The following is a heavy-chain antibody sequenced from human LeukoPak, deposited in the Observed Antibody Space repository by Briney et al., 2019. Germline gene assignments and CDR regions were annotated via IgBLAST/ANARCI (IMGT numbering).Heavy chain of an antibody. CDR3: VSFYEAY. Sequence: PGGSLRLSCAASGFTFSSFAMTWVRQAPGKGLEWVSTISASGGTTYYAGSVKGRFTISRDNSKNTVYLQMNNLRAEDTAVYYCVSFYEAYWGRGTLVTVSS. D-gene: IGHD2/OR15-2a*01. J-gene: IGHJ4*02. CDR2: ISASGGTT. V-gene: IGHV3-23*01. CDR1: GFTFSSFA.